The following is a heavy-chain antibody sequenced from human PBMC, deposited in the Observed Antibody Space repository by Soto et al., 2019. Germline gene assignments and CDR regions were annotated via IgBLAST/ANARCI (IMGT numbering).Heavy chain of an antibody. J-gene: IGHJ4*02. CDR3: ARAGGYSGYDDY. D-gene: IGHD5-12*01. CDR2: MNTNSGNT. V-gene: IGHV1-8*01. CDR1: GYTFTSYD. Sequence: ASVKVSCKASGYTFTSYDINWVRQATGQGLEWMGWMNTNSGNTGYAQKFQGRVTMTRNTSISTAYMELSSLRSEYTAVYYCARAGGYSGYDDYWGQGTLVTVSS.